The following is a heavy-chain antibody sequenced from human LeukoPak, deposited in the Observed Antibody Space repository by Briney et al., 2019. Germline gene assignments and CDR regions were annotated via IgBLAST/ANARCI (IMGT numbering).Heavy chain of an antibody. CDR1: GYTFTSYY. CDR2: INPSGGST. CDR3: ARGVGVTYYYDSSGYRYIDY. J-gene: IGHJ4*02. V-gene: IGHV1-46*01. D-gene: IGHD3-22*01. Sequence: GASVKVSCTASGYTFTSYYMHWVRQAPGQGLEWMGIINPSGGSTSYAQKFQGRVTMTRDTSTSTVYMELSSLRSEDTAVYYCARGVGVTYYYDSSGYRYIDYWGQGTLVTVSS.